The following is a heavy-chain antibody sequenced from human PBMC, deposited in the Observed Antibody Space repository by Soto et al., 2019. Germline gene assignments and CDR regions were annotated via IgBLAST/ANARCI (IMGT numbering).Heavy chain of an antibody. Sequence: GGSLSLSCAASGFTFSNAWISWARQAQGKGREGFAGIKRKTVGGKTDYAAPVKGRFTISRDDSKNTLYLQMNSLKTEDTAVYYCTTAPTGLRYIEDYYYYYMDVWGKGTTVTVSS. CDR2: IKRKTVGGKT. CDR1: GFTFSNAW. D-gene: IGHD3-9*01. CDR3: TTAPTGLRYIEDYYYYYMDV. J-gene: IGHJ6*03. V-gene: IGHV3-15*01.